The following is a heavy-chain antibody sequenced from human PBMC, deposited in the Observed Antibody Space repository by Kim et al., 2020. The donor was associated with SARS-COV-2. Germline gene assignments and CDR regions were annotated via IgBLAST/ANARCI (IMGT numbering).Heavy chain of an antibody. D-gene: IGHD3-10*01. Sequence: GESLKISCKGSGYSFTSYWISWVRQMPGKGLEWMGRIDPSDSYTNYSPSFQGHVTISADKSISTAYLQWSSLKASDTAMYYCARRAEKWFGEADFDYWGQGTLVTISS. J-gene: IGHJ4*02. CDR1: GYSFTSYW. CDR2: IDPSDSYT. V-gene: IGHV5-10-1*01. CDR3: ARRAEKWFGEADFDY.